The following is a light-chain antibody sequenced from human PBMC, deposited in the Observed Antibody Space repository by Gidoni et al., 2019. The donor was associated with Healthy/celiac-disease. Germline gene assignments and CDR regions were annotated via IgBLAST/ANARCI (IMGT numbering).Light chain of an antibody. Sequence: DIQMTQSPSSLSASVGDRVTNTCRASQSISSYLNWYQQKPGKAPKLLIYAASSLQSRVPSRFSGSGSGTDFTLTSSSLQPEDVATYYWQQSYRTPRTFGQGTKVEIK. CDR3: QQSYRTPRT. CDR2: AAS. J-gene: IGKJ1*01. V-gene: IGKV1-39*01. CDR1: QSISSY.